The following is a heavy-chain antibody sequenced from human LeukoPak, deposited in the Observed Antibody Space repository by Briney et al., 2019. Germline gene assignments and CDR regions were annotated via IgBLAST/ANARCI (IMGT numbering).Heavy chain of an antibody. J-gene: IGHJ4*02. V-gene: IGHV3-74*01. D-gene: IGHD4-17*01. CDR2: INTDGSST. CDR1: GFTFSNYW. Sequence: PGGSLRLSCAASGFTFSNYWMHWVRQAPGKGLVWVSRINTDGSSTNYADSVKGRFTISRDNAKNTLYLRMNSLRAEDTAVYYCASDNNYGPDYWGQGTLVTVSS. CDR3: ASDNNYGPDY.